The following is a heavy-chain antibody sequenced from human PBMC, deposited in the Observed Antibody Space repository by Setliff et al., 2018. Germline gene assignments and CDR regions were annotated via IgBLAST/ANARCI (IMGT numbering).Heavy chain of an antibody. CDR2: IYYSGST. D-gene: IGHD3-22*01. CDR1: GGSISSGNYY. CDR3: ARTLYDTSDDYYVGAFDM. V-gene: IGHV4-39*07. J-gene: IGHJ3*02. Sequence: ETLSLTCTVSGGSISSGNYYWGWIRQPPGKGLEWIGSIYYSGSTYYNPSLKSRVTISVDTSKNHFSLKLSSVTAADTAVYYCARTLYDTSDDYYVGAFDMWGLGTKVTVSS.